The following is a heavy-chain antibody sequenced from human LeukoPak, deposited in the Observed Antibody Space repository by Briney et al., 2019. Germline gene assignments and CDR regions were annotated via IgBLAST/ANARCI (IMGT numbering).Heavy chain of an antibody. D-gene: IGHD2-2*01. CDR2: INPRGGST. Sequence: ASVKVSCKAPGYTFTSYYMHWVRQAPGQGLEWMGIINPRGGSTSYAQKFHGRVTMTRDTSTSTVYMELSSLRSEDTAVYYCARDQLDAFDYRGRGTLVTVSS. CDR1: GYTFTSYY. CDR3: ARDQLDAFDY. V-gene: IGHV1-46*01. J-gene: IGHJ4*02.